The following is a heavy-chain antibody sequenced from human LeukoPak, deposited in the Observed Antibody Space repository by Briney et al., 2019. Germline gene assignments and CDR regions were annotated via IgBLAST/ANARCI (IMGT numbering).Heavy chain of an antibody. CDR3: ARVRDSSSWLDY. J-gene: IGHJ4*02. CDR2: IITYNVNT. CDR1: GYTFTGYY. Sequence: GASVKVSCKASGYTFTGYYMHWVRQAPGQGLEWMGWIITYNVNTNYAQKLQGRVTMTTDTSTSTAYMELRSLRSDDTAVYYCARVRDSSSWLDYWGQGTLVTVSS. D-gene: IGHD6-13*01. V-gene: IGHV1-18*04.